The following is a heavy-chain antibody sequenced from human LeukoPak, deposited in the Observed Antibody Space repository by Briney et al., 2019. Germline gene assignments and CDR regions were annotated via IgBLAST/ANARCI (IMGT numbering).Heavy chain of an antibody. CDR1: GDTFTSYY. CDR2: INPSGGST. CDR3: ARDRGSYPPVSFDY. V-gene: IGHV1-46*01. J-gene: IGHJ4*02. D-gene: IGHD1-26*01. Sequence: ASVKVSCKASGDTFTSYYMHWVRQAPGHGLEWMGIINPSGGSTNYAQKFQGRVTMTRDTSASTVYMELSSLRSEDTAVYYCARDRGSYPPVSFDYWGQGTLVTVSS.